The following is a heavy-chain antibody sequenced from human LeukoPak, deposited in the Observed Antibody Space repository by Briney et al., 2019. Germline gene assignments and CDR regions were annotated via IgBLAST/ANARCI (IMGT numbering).Heavy chain of an antibody. Sequence: SVKVSCKASGGDFSTYTINWVRQAPGQGLEWMGGIIPIFHTANYAHKFQGRVTITADESARTAYMELSSLGSDDAAVYYCARDHDSNVYYAQFAYWGQGTLVTVSS. D-gene: IGHD3-22*01. J-gene: IGHJ4*02. CDR1: GGDFSTYT. CDR3: ARDHDSNVYYAQFAY. CDR2: IIPIFHTA. V-gene: IGHV1-69*13.